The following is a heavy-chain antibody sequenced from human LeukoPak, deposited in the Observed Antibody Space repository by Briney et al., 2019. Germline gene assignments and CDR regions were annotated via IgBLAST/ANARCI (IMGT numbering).Heavy chain of an antibody. D-gene: IGHD3-22*01. CDR3: VTFYETY. Sequence: GGSLRLSCAASGFTFSSYAMHWVRQAPGKGLEWVAVISYDGSNKYYADSVKGRFTISRDNSKNTLYLQMNNLRAEDTAVYYCVTFYETYWGRGTLVTVSS. CDR2: ISYDGSNK. CDR1: GFTFSSYA. V-gene: IGHV3-30-3*01. J-gene: IGHJ4*02.